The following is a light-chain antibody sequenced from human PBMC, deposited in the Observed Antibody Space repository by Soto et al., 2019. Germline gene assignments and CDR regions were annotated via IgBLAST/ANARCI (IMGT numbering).Light chain of an antibody. V-gene: IGLV2-23*03. CDR3: CSYAGSSTFSAV. Sequence: QSALTQPASVSGSPGQSITISCTGTSSDVGSYNLVSWYQQHPGKAPKLMIYEGSKRPSGVSNRFSGSKSGNTASLTISGLQADDEADYYCCSYAGSSTFSAVFGGRTKLTVL. CDR1: SSDVGSYNL. J-gene: IGLJ2*01. CDR2: EGS.